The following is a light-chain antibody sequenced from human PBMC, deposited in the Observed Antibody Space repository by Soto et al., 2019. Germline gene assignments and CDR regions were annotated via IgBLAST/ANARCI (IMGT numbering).Light chain of an antibody. V-gene: IGKV3-11*01. CDR1: QSVSSY. J-gene: IGKJ1*01. CDR3: QQRSNWPWT. CDR2: DAS. Sequence: EVDLTHPPTTLSLSPGERATLSCRASQSVSSYLAWYQQKPGQAPRLLIYDASNRATGIPARFSGSGSGTDFTLTISSLEPEDFAVYYCQQRSNWPWTFGQGTKVDNK.